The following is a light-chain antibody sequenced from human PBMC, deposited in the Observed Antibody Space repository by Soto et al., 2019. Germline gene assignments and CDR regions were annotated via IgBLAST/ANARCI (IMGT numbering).Light chain of an antibody. V-gene: IGKV1-39*01. CDR2: AAS. CDR3: RQVHSMPCT. J-gene: IGKJ3*01. CDR1: QSITNS. Sequence: DIQMTQSPSSLSASVGDRVTITCRASQSITNSVNWYQHKPGKAPTLVVYAASSLQSGVPTRFSGSGSGKDFTLTISRLQPEDFATYCYRQVHSMPCTFGPGTKVDIK.